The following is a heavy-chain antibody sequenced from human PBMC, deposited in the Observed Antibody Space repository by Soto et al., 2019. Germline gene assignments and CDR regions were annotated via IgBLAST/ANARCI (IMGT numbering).Heavy chain of an antibody. CDR2: ISYDGSDK. D-gene: IGHD3-16*01. CDR3: AKTAGYDYVWGSSGLDP. J-gene: IGHJ5*02. CDR1: GFTFSSYG. Sequence: QVQLVESGGGVVQPGRSLRLSCAASGFTFSSYGMHWVRQAPGKGLEWVAVISYDGSDKYYADSVKGRFTISRDDSKNTLDLQMNSLRSEDPAVYYCAKTAGYDYVWGSSGLDPWGQGTLVTISS. V-gene: IGHV3-30*18.